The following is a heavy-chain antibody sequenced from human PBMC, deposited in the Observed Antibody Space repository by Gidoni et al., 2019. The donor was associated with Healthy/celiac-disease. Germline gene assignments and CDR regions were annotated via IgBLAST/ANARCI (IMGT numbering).Heavy chain of an antibody. J-gene: IGHJ6*02. Sequence: QVQLVESGGGLVKPGGSPRLSCAASGFTFSDYYISWSPQAPGKGLEWVSYISSSGSTIYYADSVKGRFTISRDNAKNSLYLQMNSLRAEDTAVYYCARDIDFWSGSHRAAYYYGMDVWGQGTTVTVSS. CDR1: GFTFSDYY. V-gene: IGHV3-11*01. CDR2: ISSSGSTI. D-gene: IGHD3-3*01. CDR3: ARDIDFWSGSHRAAYYYGMDV.